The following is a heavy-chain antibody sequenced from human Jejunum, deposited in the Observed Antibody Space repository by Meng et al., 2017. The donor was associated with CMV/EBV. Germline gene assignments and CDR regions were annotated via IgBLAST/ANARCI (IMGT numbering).Heavy chain of an antibody. CDR3: AKNRGNTDRSGYYWYFDL. V-gene: IGHV4-31*02. CDR2: IDHSGTT. CDR1: SISSRGYY. J-gene: IGHJ2*01. D-gene: IGHD3-22*01. Sequence: SISSRGYYWTWIRQNPGKALEWIGNIDHSGTTFHNPSLKSRVTISLDTANNQFSLKLRSVTAADTAVYYCAKNRGNTDRSGYYWYFDLWGRGTLVTVSS.